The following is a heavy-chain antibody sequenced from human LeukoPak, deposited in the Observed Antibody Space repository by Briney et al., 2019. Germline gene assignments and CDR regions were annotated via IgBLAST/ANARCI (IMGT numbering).Heavy chain of an antibody. D-gene: IGHD6-6*01. Sequence: SVKVSCKASGGTFSSYAISWVRQAPGQGLEWMGGIIPIFGTANYAQKLQGRVTMTTDTSTSTAYMELRSLRSDDTAVYYCARDLAARGSSGYWGQGTLVTVSS. CDR1: GGTFSSYA. J-gene: IGHJ4*02. V-gene: IGHV1-69*05. CDR3: ARDLAARGSSGY. CDR2: IIPIFGTA.